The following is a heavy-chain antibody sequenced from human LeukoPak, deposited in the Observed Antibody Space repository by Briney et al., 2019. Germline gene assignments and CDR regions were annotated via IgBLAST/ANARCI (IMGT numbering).Heavy chain of an antibody. D-gene: IGHD2-21*02. CDR2: IYYSGST. J-gene: IGHJ4*02. CDR3: ARDRGVTDTEFDY. CDR1: GGSISSYY. Sequence: SETLSLTCTVPGGSISSYYWSWIRQPPGKGLEWIGYIYYSGSTNYNPSLKSRVTISVDTSKNQFSLKLSSVTAADTAVYYCARDRGVTDTEFDYWGQGTLVTVSS. V-gene: IGHV4-59*01.